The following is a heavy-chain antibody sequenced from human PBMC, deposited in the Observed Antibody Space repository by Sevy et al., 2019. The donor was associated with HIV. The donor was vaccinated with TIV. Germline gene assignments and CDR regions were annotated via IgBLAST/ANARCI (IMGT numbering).Heavy chain of an antibody. Sequence: GSLRLSCAASGFTFNTYEMNWVRQAPGKGLEWVSYISSSGSTIYYADSVKGRFTISRDNAKNSVYLKMNSLRAEDRAGYYCARGEWGGVNYWGQGTLVTVSS. CDR2: ISSSGSTI. V-gene: IGHV3-48*03. CDR1: GFTFNTYE. J-gene: IGHJ4*02. D-gene: IGHD3-16*01. CDR3: ARGEWGGVNY.